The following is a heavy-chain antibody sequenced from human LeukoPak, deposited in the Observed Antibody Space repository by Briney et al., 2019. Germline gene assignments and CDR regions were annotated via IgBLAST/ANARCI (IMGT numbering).Heavy chain of an antibody. D-gene: IGHD5-18*01. J-gene: IGHJ4*02. CDR1: GYTFTSYG. CDR3: ARAGYSYGTYYFDY. CDR2: ISAYNGNT. Sequence: ASVKVSCKASGYTFTSYGISWVRQAPGQGLEWMGWISAYNGNTNYAQKLQGRVTMTTDTSTSTADMELRSLRSDDTAVYYCARAGYSYGTYYFDYWGQGTLVTVSS. V-gene: IGHV1-18*01.